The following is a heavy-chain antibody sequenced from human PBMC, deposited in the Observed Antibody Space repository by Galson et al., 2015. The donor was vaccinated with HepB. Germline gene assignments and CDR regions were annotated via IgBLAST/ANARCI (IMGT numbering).Heavy chain of an antibody. D-gene: IGHD2-15*01. V-gene: IGHV1-18*01. CDR1: GYSFSSYS. J-gene: IGHJ5*02. Sequence: SVKVSCKASGYSFSSYSITWVRQAPGQGLEWMGWISPYNRKTDYSRKFQGRVTMTTDIFTSTAYMELRSLRSDDTAVYYCARGALVVVVGATQNNWFDPWGQGTLVTVSS. CDR2: ISPYNRKT. CDR3: ARGALVVVVGATQNNWFDP.